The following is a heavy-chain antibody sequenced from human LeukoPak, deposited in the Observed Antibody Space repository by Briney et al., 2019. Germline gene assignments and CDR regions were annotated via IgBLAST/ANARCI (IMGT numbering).Heavy chain of an antibody. CDR3: AVETDYYDCSGYLDY. V-gene: IGHV1-2*02. D-gene: IGHD3-22*01. Sequence: VASVKVSCEASGYTFTGYYMHWVRQAPGQGLEWMGWINPNSGGTNYAQKFQGRVTMTRDTSISTAYMELSRLRSDDTAVYYCAVETDYYDCSGYLDYWGQGTLVTVSS. J-gene: IGHJ4*02. CDR1: GYTFTGYY. CDR2: INPNSGGT.